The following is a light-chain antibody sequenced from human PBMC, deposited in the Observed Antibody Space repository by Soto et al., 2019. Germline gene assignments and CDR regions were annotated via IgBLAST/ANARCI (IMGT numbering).Light chain of an antibody. V-gene: IGKV1-5*03. J-gene: IGKJ5*01. CDR1: QTISSW. CDR2: KAS. Sequence: DIQMTQSPSTLSGSVGDRVTITCRASQTISSWLAWYQQKPGKAPKLLIYKASTLKSGVPSRFSGSGSGTEFTLTISRLEPEDFTVYYCHHYETFGQGTRLEIK. CDR3: HHYET.